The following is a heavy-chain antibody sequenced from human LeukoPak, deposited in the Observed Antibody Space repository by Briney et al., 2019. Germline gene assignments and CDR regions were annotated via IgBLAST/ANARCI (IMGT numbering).Heavy chain of an antibody. CDR1: GGSISSYY. CDR2: IYYSGST. Sequence: SETLSLTCTVSGGSISSYYWSWIRQPPGKGLEWIGYIYYSGSTNYNPSLKSRVTISVDTSKNQFSLKLSSVTAADTAVYYCARIDSSSSAYYFDYWGQGTLVTVSS. D-gene: IGHD6-6*01. CDR3: ARIDSSSSAYYFDY. V-gene: IGHV4-59*08. J-gene: IGHJ4*02.